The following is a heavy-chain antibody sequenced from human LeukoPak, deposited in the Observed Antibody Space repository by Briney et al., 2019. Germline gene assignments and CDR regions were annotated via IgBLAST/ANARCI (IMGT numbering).Heavy chain of an antibody. V-gene: IGHV3-7*01. CDR2: IKQDGSEK. Sequence: GGSLRLSCAASGFTFSSYWMSWVRQAPGKGREWVANIKQDGSEKYYVDSVKGRFTISRDNAKNSLYLQMNSLRAEDTAVYYCARDRGGRGKGYFDYWGQGTLVTVSS. CDR1: GFTFSSYW. J-gene: IGHJ4*02. D-gene: IGHD1-1*01. CDR3: ARDRGGRGKGYFDY.